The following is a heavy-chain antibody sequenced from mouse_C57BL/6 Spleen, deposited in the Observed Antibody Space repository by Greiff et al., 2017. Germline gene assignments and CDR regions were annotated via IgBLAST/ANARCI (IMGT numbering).Heavy chain of an antibody. D-gene: IGHD4-1*02. CDR1: GYAFSSYW. CDR3: ARSLNWDDYAMDY. Sequence: QVQLQQSGAELVKPGASVKISCKASGYAFSSYWMNWVKQRPGKGLEWIGQIYPGDGDPKSNGQFTGKATLTADKSSSTAYMQLISLTSEDSAVYFCARSLNWDDYAMDYWGQGTSGTVSS. J-gene: IGHJ4*01. CDR2: IYPGDGDP. V-gene: IGHV1-80*01.